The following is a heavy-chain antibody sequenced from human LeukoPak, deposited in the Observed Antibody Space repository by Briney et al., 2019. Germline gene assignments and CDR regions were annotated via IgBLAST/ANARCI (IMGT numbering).Heavy chain of an antibody. J-gene: IGHJ3*02. CDR2: ISAYNGNT. V-gene: IGHV1-18*01. Sequence: ASVKVSCKASGYTFTSYGISWVRQAPGQGLEWMGWISAYNGNTNYAQKLQGRVTMTTDTSTSTAYMELRSLRSDDTAVYYCARDSLDIVVVVAATGAFDIWGQGTMVTVSS. CDR3: ARDSLDIVVVVAATGAFDI. D-gene: IGHD2-15*01. CDR1: GYTFTSYG.